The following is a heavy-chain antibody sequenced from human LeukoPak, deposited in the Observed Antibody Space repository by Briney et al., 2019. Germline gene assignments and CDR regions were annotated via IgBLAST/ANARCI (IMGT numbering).Heavy chain of an antibody. CDR1: GYTFTSYG. V-gene: IGHV1-18*01. CDR3: ATSEYYYDSSGYYGN. J-gene: IGHJ4*02. CDR2: ISAYNGNT. D-gene: IGHD3-22*01. Sequence: ASVKVSCEASGYTFTSYGISWVRQAPGQGLEWMGWISAYNGNTNYAQKLQGRVTMTTDTSTSTAYMELRSLRSDDTAVYYCATSEYYYDSSGYYGNWGQGTLVTVSS.